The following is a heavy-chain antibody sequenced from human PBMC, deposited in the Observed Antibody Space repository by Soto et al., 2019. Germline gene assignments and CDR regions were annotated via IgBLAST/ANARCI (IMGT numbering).Heavy chain of an antibody. D-gene: IGHD3-22*01. CDR2: ISGSGGST. J-gene: IGHJ4*02. CDR3: AKGYYYDSSGYTPFGY. CDR1: GFTFSSYA. V-gene: IGHV3-23*01. Sequence: EVQLLESGGGLVQPGGSLRLSCAASGFTFSSYAMSWVRQAPGKGLEWVSAISGSGGSTYYADSVKGRFTISRDNSKNLRYLQMNSLRAEDTAVYYCAKGYYYDSSGYTPFGYWGQGTLVTVSS.